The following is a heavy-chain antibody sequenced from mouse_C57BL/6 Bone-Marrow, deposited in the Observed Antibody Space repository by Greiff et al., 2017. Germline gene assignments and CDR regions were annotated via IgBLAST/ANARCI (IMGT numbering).Heavy chain of an antibody. J-gene: IGHJ2*01. Sequence: VQLQQPGAELVKPGASVKLSCKASGYTFTSYWMHWVKQRPGQGLEWIGMIHPNSGSTNYNEKFKSKATLTVDKSSSTAYMQLSSLTSEDSAVYYCARGRYYYGSSRYYFDYWGQGTTLTVSS. CDR1: GYTFTSYW. D-gene: IGHD1-1*01. CDR2: IHPNSGST. CDR3: ARGRYYYGSSRYYFDY. V-gene: IGHV1-64*01.